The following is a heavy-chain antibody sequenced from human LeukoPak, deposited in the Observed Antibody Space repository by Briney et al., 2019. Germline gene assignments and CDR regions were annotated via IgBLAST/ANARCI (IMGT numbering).Heavy chain of an antibody. Sequence: ASVKVSCKASGYTFTSYDINWVRQATGQGLEWMGWMNPNSGNTGYAQKFQGRVTMTRNTSISTAYMELSSLRSDDTAVYYCARGTRRVPPYNDPWGQGTLVTVSS. V-gene: IGHV1-8*01. CDR2: MNPNSGNT. J-gene: IGHJ5*02. D-gene: IGHD1-1*01. CDR1: GYTFTSYD. CDR3: ARGTRRVPPYNDP.